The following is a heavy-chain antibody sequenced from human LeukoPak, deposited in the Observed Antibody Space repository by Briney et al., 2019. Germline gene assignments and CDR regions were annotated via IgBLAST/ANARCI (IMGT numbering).Heavy chain of an antibody. CDR1: GGSISSGGYS. CDR3: ARLQWYYFDY. J-gene: IGHJ4*02. V-gene: IGHV4-30-2*01. CDR2: IYHSGST. Sequence: SETLSLTCAVSGGSISSGGYSWSWIRQPPGKGLEWIGYIYHSGSTYYNPSLKSRVTISVDRSKNQFSLKLSSVTAADTAVYYCARLQWYYFDYWGQGTLVTVSS. D-gene: IGHD2-15*01.